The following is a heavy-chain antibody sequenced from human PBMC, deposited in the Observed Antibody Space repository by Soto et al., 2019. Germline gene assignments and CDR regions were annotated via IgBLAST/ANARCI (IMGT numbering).Heavy chain of an antibody. CDR2: ISNSGRTL. D-gene: IGHD6-6*01. V-gene: IGHV3-11*01. J-gene: IGHJ4*02. CDR3: ARDLVAVSGGVYSSSSGGYFFDF. Sequence: QVQLVESGGGLVKPGGSLRLSCAASGFTFSDYYMSWIRQAPGKGLEWVSYISNSGRTLYYADSMKGRFTISRDNARNSLFLQMHRLRSDATAVYYWARDLVAVSGGVYSSSSGGYFFDFWGQGTLVTVSS. CDR1: GFTFSDYY.